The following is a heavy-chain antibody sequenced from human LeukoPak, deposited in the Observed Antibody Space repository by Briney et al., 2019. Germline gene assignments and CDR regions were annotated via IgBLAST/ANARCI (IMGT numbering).Heavy chain of an antibody. CDR2: ICYSGST. V-gene: IGHV4-39*01. CDR3: ARLLGYCSSTSCYLFFDY. D-gene: IGHD2-2*01. J-gene: IGHJ4*02. Sequence: SETLSLTCTVSGGSISSSSYYWGWIRQPPGKGLEWIGSICYSGSTYYNPSLKSRVTISVDTSKNQFSLKLSSVTAADTAVYYCARLLGYCSSTSCYLFFDYWGQGTLVTVSS. CDR1: GGSISSSSYY.